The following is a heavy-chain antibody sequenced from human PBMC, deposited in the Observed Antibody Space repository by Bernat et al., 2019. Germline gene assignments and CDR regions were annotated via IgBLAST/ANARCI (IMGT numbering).Heavy chain of an antibody. D-gene: IGHD6-19*01. CDR1: GDTFKNDY. CDR2: LNPTGERT. CDR3: ARSDSGGSMSFDS. V-gene: IGHV1-46*02. Sequence: QVQLVQSGPEVTKPGVSVKVSCKPSGDTFKNDYMNWIRQAPGLGLEWMGVLNPTGERTTYAPPFKGKVSMTLDTSTGTLYLELRSPTPEDTAVYFCARSDSGGSMSFDSWGQGTLVIVSS. J-gene: IGHJ4*02.